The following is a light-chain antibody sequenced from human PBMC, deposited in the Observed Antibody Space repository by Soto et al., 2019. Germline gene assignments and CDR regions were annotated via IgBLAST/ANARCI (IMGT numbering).Light chain of an antibody. Sequence: DIVMTQSPDSLAVSLGERVTIHCKSSQSVLYSSNNRNYFAWYQQKPGQPPKLLIYWASTRESGVPDRFSGSGSGTDFTLNISSLQAADVAVYYCQQYYSSPFTFGQGTKLEI. CDR2: WAS. J-gene: IGKJ2*01. CDR1: QSVLYSSNNRNY. V-gene: IGKV4-1*01. CDR3: QQYYSSPFT.